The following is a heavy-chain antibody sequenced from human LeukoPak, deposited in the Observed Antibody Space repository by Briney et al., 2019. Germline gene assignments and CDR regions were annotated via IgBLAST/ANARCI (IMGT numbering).Heavy chain of an antibody. CDR2: VYTSRST. CDR3: TREVSTSRVVPPYYYYYYMDV. J-gene: IGHJ6*03. D-gene: IGHD2-2*01. V-gene: IGHV4-61*02. Sequence: PSETLSLTCSVSGGSISSDNYYWSWIRQPAGKGLEWIGRVYTSRSTIYNPSLKSRVSISVDTSKNQFSLKLSSVTAADTAVYYCTREVSTSRVVPPYYYYYYMDVWGKGTTVTVSS. CDR1: GGSISSDNYY.